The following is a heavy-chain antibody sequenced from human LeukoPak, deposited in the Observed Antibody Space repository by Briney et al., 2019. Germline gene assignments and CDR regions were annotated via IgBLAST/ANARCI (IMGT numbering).Heavy chain of an antibody. V-gene: IGHV3-7*03. CDR3: AREPYGDFFDY. J-gene: IGHJ4*02. Sequence: AGGSLRLSCAASGFTFSSYWTSWVRQAPGKGLEWVANIKQDGSDKYYVDSVKGRFTISRDNAKNSLYLQMNSLRAEDTAVYYCAREPYGDFFDYWGQGTLVTVSS. D-gene: IGHD4-17*01. CDR2: IKQDGSDK. CDR1: GFTFSSYW.